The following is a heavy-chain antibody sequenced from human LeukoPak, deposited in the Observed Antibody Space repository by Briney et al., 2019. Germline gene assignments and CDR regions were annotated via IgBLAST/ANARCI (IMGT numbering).Heavy chain of an antibody. V-gene: IGHV3-48*02. J-gene: IGHJ3*02. CDR2: ISSGGRSI. D-gene: IGHD3-9*01. CDR3: ARDRYDPDAFGI. CDR1: GFTFSTYS. Sequence: GGSLRLSCAASGFTFSTYSMNWVRQAPGKGLEWVSCISSGGRSIYYADSVKGRFTISRDNAKNSLSLQMKSLRDEDTAVYYCARDRYDPDAFGIWGLGTMVTVSS.